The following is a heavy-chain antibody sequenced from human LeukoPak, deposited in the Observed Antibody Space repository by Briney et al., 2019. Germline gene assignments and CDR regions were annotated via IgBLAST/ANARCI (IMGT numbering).Heavy chain of an antibody. V-gene: IGHV1-69*13. CDR3: ARGALRTTVASFDY. CDR2: IIPIFGTA. CDR1: GGTFSSYA. D-gene: IGHD4-17*01. Sequence: AAAVKVSCKASGGTFSSYAISWVRQAPGQGLEWMGGIIPIFGTANYAQKFQGRVTITADESTSTAYMELSSLRSEDTAVYYCARGALRTTVASFDYWGQGTLVTVSS. J-gene: IGHJ4*02.